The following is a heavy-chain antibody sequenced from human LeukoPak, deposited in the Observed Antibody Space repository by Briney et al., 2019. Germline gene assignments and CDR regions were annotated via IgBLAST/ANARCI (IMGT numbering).Heavy chain of an antibody. J-gene: IGHJ3*02. D-gene: IGHD4/OR15-4a*01. Sequence: PSETLSLTCTVSGGSISSYYWSWIRQPPGKGLEWIGYIYYSGSTNYNPSLKSRVTISVDTSKNQFSLKLSSVTAADTAVYYCARESSDAMVSIDAFDIWGQGTMVTVSS. CDR2: IYYSGST. CDR3: ARESSDAMVSIDAFDI. V-gene: IGHV4-59*01. CDR1: GGSISSYY.